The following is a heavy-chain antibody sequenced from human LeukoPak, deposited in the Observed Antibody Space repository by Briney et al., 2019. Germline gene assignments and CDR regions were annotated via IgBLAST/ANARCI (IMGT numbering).Heavy chain of an antibody. CDR2: IKQDGSEK. CDR3: ERWGTHSGSWLDDIDI. V-gene: IGHV3-7*02. J-gene: IGHJ3*02. D-gene: IGHD3-16*01. Sequence: PGGSLRLSCAASGFTFSKYWMSWVRQAPGKGLEWVANIKQDGSEKYYLDSVKGRFTTSRDNSKNTLLLQMNSLRAEDTAVYYCERWGTHSGSWLDDIDIWGQGTMVTVSS. CDR1: GFTFSKYW.